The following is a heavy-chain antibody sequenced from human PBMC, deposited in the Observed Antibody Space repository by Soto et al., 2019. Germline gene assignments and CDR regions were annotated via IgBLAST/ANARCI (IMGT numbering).Heavy chain of an antibody. J-gene: IGHJ4*02. V-gene: IGHV2-5*02. CDR2: IFWDDDA. Sequence: QITLRESGPALVKPTQTLTLTCTFSGFSLSTNGVAVGWIRQPPGKALEWLALIFWDDDARYSPSLKSRLTITKDTSNNQVVLIMTNMDPVDTGTYYCTHTSGHSSTGADNWGQGTQVTVAS. CDR1: GFSLSTNGVA. D-gene: IGHD6-19*01. CDR3: THTSGHSSTGADN.